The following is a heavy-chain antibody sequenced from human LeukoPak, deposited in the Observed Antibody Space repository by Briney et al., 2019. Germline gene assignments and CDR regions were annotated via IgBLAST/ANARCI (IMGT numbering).Heavy chain of an antibody. V-gene: IGHV1-69*05. Sequence: SVKASCKASGGTFSSYAISCVRQAPGQGLEWMGGIIPIFGTANYAQKFQGRVTITTDESTSTAYMELSSLRSEDTAVYYCARGAQLSGEPEPYYYYYMDVWGKGTTVTVSS. CDR1: GGTFSSYA. CDR2: IIPIFGTA. CDR3: ARGAQLSGEPEPYYYYYMDV. D-gene: IGHD1-14*01. J-gene: IGHJ6*03.